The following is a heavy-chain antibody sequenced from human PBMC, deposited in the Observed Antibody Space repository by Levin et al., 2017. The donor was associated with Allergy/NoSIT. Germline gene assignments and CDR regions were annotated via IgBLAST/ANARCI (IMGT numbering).Heavy chain of an antibody. D-gene: IGHD3-10*01. CDR2: ISYDGSNK. Sequence: AGGSLRLSCAASGFTFSSYAMHWVRQAPGKGLEWVAVISYDGSNKYYADSVKGRFTISRDNSKNTLYLQMNSLRAEDTAVYYCARDRLLWFGELLNYYYGMDGWGQGTTVTVSS. J-gene: IGHJ6*02. CDR1: GFTFSSYA. CDR3: ARDRLLWFGELLNYYYGMDG. V-gene: IGHV3-30*04.